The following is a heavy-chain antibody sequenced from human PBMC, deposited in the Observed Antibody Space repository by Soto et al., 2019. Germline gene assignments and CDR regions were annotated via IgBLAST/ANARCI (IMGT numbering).Heavy chain of an antibody. CDR3: ATGPYCSGGSCYHPDAEYFQH. D-gene: IGHD2-15*01. CDR2: INSDGSST. Sequence: GGSLRLSCAASGFTFSSYWMHWVRQAPGKGLVWVSRINSDGSSTSYADSVKGRFTISRDNAKNTLYLQMNSLRAEDTAVYYCATGPYCSGGSCYHPDAEYFQHWGQGTQVTVSS. J-gene: IGHJ1*01. V-gene: IGHV3-74*01. CDR1: GFTFSSYW.